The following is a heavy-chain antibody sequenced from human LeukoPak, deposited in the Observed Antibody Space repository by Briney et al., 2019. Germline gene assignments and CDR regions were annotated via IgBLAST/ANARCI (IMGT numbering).Heavy chain of an antibody. J-gene: IGHJ4*02. Sequence: GGSLKLSCAASGFTFIDYDMHWVRHVIGKGLEWVSAIGIRGDTHYSGSVKGRFTISRENAESSLYLQMNSLRAEDTAVYYCARGGIQVSGIDEFDYWGQGTLVTVSS. CDR3: ARGGIQVSGIDEFDY. D-gene: IGHD6-19*01. V-gene: IGHV3-13*01. CDR2: IGIRGDT. CDR1: GFTFIDYD.